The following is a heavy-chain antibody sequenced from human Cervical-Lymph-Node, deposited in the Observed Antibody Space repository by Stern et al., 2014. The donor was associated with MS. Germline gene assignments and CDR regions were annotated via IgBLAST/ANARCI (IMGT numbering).Heavy chain of an antibody. CDR1: GDTSNTDA. CDR3: ARGASSAAWYKHGVDV. CDR2: IIPVFVAP. J-gene: IGHJ6*02. V-gene: IGHV1-69*01. Sequence: MQLVESGAGVQKPGYSVRVSCKASGDTSNTDAVHWVRQAPGQGLELKGGIIPVFVAPVYAKSFKGSVSIAADESAATNYMELSSLTSDDTAVYYCARGASSAAWYKHGVDVWAQGTTVTVSS. D-gene: IGHD1-14*01.